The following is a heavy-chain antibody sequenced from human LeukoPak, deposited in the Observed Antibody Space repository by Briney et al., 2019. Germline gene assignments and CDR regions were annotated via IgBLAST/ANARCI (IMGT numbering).Heavy chain of an antibody. CDR3: ARALYAGNY. D-gene: IGHD2/OR15-2a*01. CDR1: GFTFSSCS. V-gene: IGHV3-66*01. CDR2: IYSGGST. J-gene: IGHJ4*02. Sequence: PGGSLRLSCAASGFTFSSCSMNWVRQAPGKGLEWVSVIYSGGSTYYADSVKGRFTISRDNSKNTVYLQMNSLRAEDTAVYYCARALYAGNYWGQGTLVTVSS.